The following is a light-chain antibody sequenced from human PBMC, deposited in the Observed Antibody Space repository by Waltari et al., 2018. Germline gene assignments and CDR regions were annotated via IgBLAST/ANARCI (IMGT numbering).Light chain of an antibody. J-gene: IGKJ2*01. Sequence: DIQITQSPSTLSASVGDRVTIACRASQSVGTWLAWYQQKPGKAPKLLIYMASSLESGVPSRFSGSGEGREFTLTISSLQPDDFATYSCQQYSSFSTFGQGTKVDI. CDR2: MAS. CDR1: QSVGTW. CDR3: QQYSSFST. V-gene: IGKV1-5*03.